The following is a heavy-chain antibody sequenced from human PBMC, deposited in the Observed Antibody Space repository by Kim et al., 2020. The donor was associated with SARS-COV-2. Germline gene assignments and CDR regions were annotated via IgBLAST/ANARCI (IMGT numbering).Heavy chain of an antibody. Sequence: SETLSLTCAVYGGSFSGYYWSWIRQPPGKGLEWIGEINHSGSTNYNPSLKSRVTISVDTSKNQFSLKLSSVTAADTAVYYCARPTSGYSYGRPFDYWGQG. CDR1: GGSFSGYY. J-gene: IGHJ4*02. CDR2: INHSGST. D-gene: IGHD5-18*01. CDR3: ARPTSGYSYGRPFDY. V-gene: IGHV4-34*01.